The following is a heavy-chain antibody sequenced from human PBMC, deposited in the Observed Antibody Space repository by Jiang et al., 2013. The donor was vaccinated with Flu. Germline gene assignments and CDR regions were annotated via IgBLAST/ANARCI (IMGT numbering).Heavy chain of an antibody. D-gene: IGHD6-13*01. V-gene: IGHV7-4-1*02. CDR3: ARGVGVWYSSSVPGY. Sequence: QSGSELKKPGASVTVSCKASGYTFSTYAMNWVRQAPGQGLEWMGWINTNTGKPTYVQGFTGRFVFSLDSTVTTAFLQINSLKAEDTAVYYCARGVGVWYSSSVPGYWGQGTLVTVSS. CDR1: GYTFSTYA. J-gene: IGHJ4*02. CDR2: INTNTGKP.